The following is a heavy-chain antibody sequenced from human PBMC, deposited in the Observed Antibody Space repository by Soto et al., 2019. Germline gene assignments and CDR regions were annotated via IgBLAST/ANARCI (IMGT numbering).Heavy chain of an antibody. CDR2: IYYSGST. V-gene: IGHV4-59*08. CDR3: ARSYYYGSGSYHSFMDV. J-gene: IGHJ6*03. CDR1: GGSISSYY. Sequence: SETLSLTCTVSGGSISSYYWSWIRQPPGKGLEWIGYIYYSGSTNYNPSLKSRVTISVDTSKNQFSLKLSSVTAADTAVYYCARSYYYGSGSYHSFMDVWGKGTTVTVSS. D-gene: IGHD3-10*01.